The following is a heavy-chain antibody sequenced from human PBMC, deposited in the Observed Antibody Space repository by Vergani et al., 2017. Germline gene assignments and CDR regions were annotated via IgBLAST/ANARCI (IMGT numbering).Heavy chain of an antibody. CDR3: AREGWDYYGSGSSPDY. D-gene: IGHD3-10*01. CDR1: GFTFSSYS. J-gene: IGHJ4*02. Sequence: EVQLVESGGGLVQPGGSLRLSCAASGFTFSSYSMNWVRQAPGKGLEWVSYISSSSSTIYYADSVKGRFTISRDNAKNSLYLQMNSLRAEDTAVYYCAREGWDYYGSGSSPDYWGQGTLVTVSS. CDR2: ISSSSSTI. V-gene: IGHV3-48*01.